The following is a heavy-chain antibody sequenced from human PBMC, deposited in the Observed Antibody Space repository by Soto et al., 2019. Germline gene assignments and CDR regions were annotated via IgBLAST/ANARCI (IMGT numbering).Heavy chain of an antibody. CDR2: ISSSSSTI. V-gene: IGHV3-48*02. CDR1: GFTFSSYS. CDR3: ARGMYSGSYELPKSYYYYGMDV. D-gene: IGHD1-26*01. J-gene: IGHJ6*02. Sequence: GGSLRLSCAASGFTFSSYSMNWVRQAPGKGLEWVSYISSSSSTIYYADSVKGRFTISRDNAKNSLYLQMNSLRDEDTAVYYCARGMYSGSYELPKSYYYYGMDVWGQGTTVIVSS.